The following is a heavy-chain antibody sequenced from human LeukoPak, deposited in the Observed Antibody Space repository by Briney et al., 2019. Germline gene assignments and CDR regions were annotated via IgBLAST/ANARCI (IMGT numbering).Heavy chain of an antibody. CDR3: ARTRYYYNSRSYGAPYYFDY. D-gene: IGHD3-10*01. V-gene: IGHV4-59*08. J-gene: IGHJ4*02. CDR2: VYYTGST. CDR1: GASISAYY. Sequence: PSETLSLTCTVYGASISAYYWSWIRQAPGKGLEYIGYVYYTGSTDYNPSLKSRVTISIDTSKNQFSLKLTSVTAADTAVYYCARTRYYYNSRSYGAPYYFDYWGQGTLVTVSS.